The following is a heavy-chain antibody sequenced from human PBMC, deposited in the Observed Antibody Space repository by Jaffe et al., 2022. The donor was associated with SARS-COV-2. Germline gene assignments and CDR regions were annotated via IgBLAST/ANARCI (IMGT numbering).Heavy chain of an antibody. Sequence: QVQLVESGGGVVQPGRSLRLSCAASGFTFSSYGMHWVRQAPGKGLEWVAVISYDGSNKYYADSVKGRFTISRDNSKNTLYLQMNSLRAEDTAVYYCAKDSAEPYYYDSSGCPDYWGQGTLVTVSS. V-gene: IGHV3-30*18. J-gene: IGHJ4*02. CDR1: GFTFSSYG. CDR2: ISYDGSNK. CDR3: AKDSAEPYYYDSSGCPDY. D-gene: IGHD3-22*01.